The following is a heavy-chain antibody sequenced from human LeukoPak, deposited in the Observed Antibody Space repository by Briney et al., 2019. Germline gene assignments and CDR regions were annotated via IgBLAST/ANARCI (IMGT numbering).Heavy chain of an antibody. Sequence: SESLSLTCSVSGDSVSRSDSYWDWIRQPPGKGLEWIGTIYYSGRTYYSPSLKSRVTMSVDPSNNQFSLNLRSVTAADTAVYYCARRRYYDGSGYLEWGQGTLLSVSS. CDR3: ARRRYYDGSGYLE. CDR2: IYYSGRT. V-gene: IGHV4-39*01. D-gene: IGHD3-22*01. CDR1: GDSVSRSDSY. J-gene: IGHJ1*01.